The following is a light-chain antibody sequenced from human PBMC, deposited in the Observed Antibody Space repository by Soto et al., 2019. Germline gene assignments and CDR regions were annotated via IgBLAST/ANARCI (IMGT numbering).Light chain of an antibody. CDR2: RAS. CDR1: QSVSYW. V-gene: IGKV1-5*03. Sequence: DIQMTQDPSTLSASVGDRVTITCRASQSVSYWLAWYQQKPGKAPNLMIYRASHLESGVPSRFSGSGSGTEFFLTISSRQPDDFATYYCQHYTTYAVTVVQGTKVESK. J-gene: IGKJ1*01. CDR3: QHYTTYAVT.